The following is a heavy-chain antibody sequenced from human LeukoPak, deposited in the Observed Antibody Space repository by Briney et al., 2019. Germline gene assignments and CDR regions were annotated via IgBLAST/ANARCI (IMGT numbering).Heavy chain of an antibody. CDR3: ARTPPNCSGGSCYSGVTFDY. D-gene: IGHD2-15*01. Sequence: SETLSLTCTVSGGSISSYYWSWIRQPPGKGLEWIGYIYYSGSINYNPSLKSRVTISVDTSKNQFSLKLSSVTAADTAEYYCARTPPNCSGGSCYSGVTFDYWGQGTLVTVSS. V-gene: IGHV4-59*01. J-gene: IGHJ4*02. CDR2: IYYSGSI. CDR1: GGSISSYY.